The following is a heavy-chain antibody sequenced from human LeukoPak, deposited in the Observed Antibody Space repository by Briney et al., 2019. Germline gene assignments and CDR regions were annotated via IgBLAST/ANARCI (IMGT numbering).Heavy chain of an antibody. D-gene: IGHD6-19*01. J-gene: IGHJ4*02. CDR1: GFTFSSYA. CDR2: ISGSGGST. CDR3: AKGRGAVAGKPLEAFDY. Sequence: GGSLRLSCAASGFTFSSYAMSWVRQAPGKGLEWVSAISGSGGSTYYADSVKGRFTISRDNPKNTLYLQMNSLRAEDTAVYYCAKGRGAVAGKPLEAFDYWGQGTLVTVSS. V-gene: IGHV3-23*01.